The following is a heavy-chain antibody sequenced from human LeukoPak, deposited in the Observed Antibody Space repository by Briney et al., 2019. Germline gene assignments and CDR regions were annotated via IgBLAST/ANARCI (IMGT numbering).Heavy chain of an antibody. CDR3: ARLCSSSWFSGDWFDP. CDR1: GFTFSDYW. V-gene: IGHV3-74*01. Sequence: GGSLRLSCAASGFTFSDYWMHWVRQVPGKGLVWVSRINTDGSMTHYADSVKGRFTVSRDNAKNSLYLQMNSLRAEDTAVYYCARLCSSSWFSGDWFDPWGQGTLVTVSS. CDR2: INTDGSMT. D-gene: IGHD6-13*01. J-gene: IGHJ5*02.